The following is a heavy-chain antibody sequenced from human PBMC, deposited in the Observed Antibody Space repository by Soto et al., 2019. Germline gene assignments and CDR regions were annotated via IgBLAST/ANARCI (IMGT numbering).Heavy chain of an antibody. V-gene: IGHV4-34*01. J-gene: IGHJ6*03. Sequence: PSETLSLTCAVYGGSFSGYYWSWIRQPPGKGLEWIGEINHSGSTNYNPSLKSRVTISVDTSKNQFSLKLSSVTAADTAVYYCARYTAMVKKRYYYMDVWGKGNTVTVSS. CDR1: GGSFSGYY. CDR3: ARYTAMVKKRYYYMDV. CDR2: INHSGST. D-gene: IGHD5-18*01.